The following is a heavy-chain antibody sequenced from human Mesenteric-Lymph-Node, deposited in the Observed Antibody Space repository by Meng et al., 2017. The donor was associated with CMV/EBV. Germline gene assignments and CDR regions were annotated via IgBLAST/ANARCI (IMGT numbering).Heavy chain of an antibody. D-gene: IGHD3-10*01. Sequence: FSSYAISWVRQAPGQGLEWMGGIIPIFGTANYAQKFQGRVTITADESTSTAYMELSSLRSEDTAVYYCARVPYYYGSGSYYYYGMDVWGQGTTVTVSS. CDR1: FSSYA. J-gene: IGHJ6*02. V-gene: IGHV1-69*01. CDR3: ARVPYYYGSGSYYYYGMDV. CDR2: IIPIFGTA.